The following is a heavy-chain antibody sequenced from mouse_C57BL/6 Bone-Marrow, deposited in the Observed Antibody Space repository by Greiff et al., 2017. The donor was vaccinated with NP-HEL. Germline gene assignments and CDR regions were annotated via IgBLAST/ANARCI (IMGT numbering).Heavy chain of an antibody. CDR3: ARCIYYGNSWFAY. CDR1: GYTFTSYW. Sequence: QVQLQQPGAELVKPGASVKLSCKASGYTFTSYWMQWVKQRPGQGLEWIGGIDPSDSYTNYNQKFKGKATLTVDTSSSTAYMQLSSLTSEDSAVYYCARCIYYGNSWFAYWGQGTLVTVSA. V-gene: IGHV1-50*01. D-gene: IGHD2-1*01. CDR2: IDPSDSYT. J-gene: IGHJ3*01.